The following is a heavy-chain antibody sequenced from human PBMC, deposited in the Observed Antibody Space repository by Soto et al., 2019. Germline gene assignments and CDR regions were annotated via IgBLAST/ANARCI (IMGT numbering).Heavy chain of an antibody. V-gene: IGHV4-34*01. Sequence: QVQLQQWGAGLLKPSETLSLTCAVYGGSFSGYYWSWIRQPPGKGLEWIGEINHSGSTNYNPSLKSRVTISVDTSKNQFSLKLSSVTAADTAVYYCARARLLWFGDSGFDIWGQGTMVTVSS. J-gene: IGHJ3*02. D-gene: IGHD3-10*01. CDR3: ARARLLWFGDSGFDI. CDR1: GGSFSGYY. CDR2: INHSGST.